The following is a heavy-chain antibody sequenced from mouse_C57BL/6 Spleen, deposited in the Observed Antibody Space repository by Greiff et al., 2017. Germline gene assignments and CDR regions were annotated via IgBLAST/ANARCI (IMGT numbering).Heavy chain of an antibody. CDR1: GFSLSTYGMG. J-gene: IGHJ1*03. CDR3: ARIAGSEGYPRYFGV. Sequence: QVTLKESGPGILQPSQTLSLTCSFSGFSLSTYGMGVGWLRQPSGKGLEWLELSWWDDDKYDNPALKSRLTTSKDTSKNQVFLKIAKVDTADTATYYCARIAGSEGYPRYFGVWGTGATVTV. CDR2: SWWDDDK. V-gene: IGHV8-8*01. D-gene: IGHD2-3*01.